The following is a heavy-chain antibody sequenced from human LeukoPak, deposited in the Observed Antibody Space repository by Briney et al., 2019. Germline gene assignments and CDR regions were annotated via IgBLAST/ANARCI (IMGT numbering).Heavy chain of an antibody. CDR3: ARHSHYDFWSGYLDY. Sequence: GESLGISCKGSGYTFTSYWISWVRQMPGKGLEWTGKIDPSDSYTSYSPSFQGHVTISADKSISAAFLQWSSLKASDTAMYYCARHSHYDFWSGYLDYWGQGTLVTVSS. V-gene: IGHV5-10-1*01. CDR2: IDPSDSYT. D-gene: IGHD3-3*01. J-gene: IGHJ4*02. CDR1: GYTFTSYW.